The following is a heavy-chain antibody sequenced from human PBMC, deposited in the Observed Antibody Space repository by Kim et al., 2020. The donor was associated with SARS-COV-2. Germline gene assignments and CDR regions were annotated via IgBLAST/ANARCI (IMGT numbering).Heavy chain of an antibody. CDR2: ISYDGSNK. D-gene: IGHD2-21*01. CDR1: GFTFSSYG. J-gene: IGHJ4*02. V-gene: IGHV3-30*18. CDR3: AKGGAGDGYIRR. Sequence: GGSLRLSCAASGFTFSSYGMHWVRQAPGKGLEWVAVISYDGSNKYYADSVKGRFTISRDNSKNTLYLQMNSLRAEDTAVYYCAKGGAGDGYIRRWGQGTLVTVSS.